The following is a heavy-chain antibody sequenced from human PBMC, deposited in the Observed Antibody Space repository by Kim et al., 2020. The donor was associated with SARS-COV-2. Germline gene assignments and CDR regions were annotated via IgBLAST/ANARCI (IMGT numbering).Heavy chain of an antibody. D-gene: IGHD6-13*01. V-gene: IGHV3-48*02. CDR3: AGDLAAAGPYDH. J-gene: IGHJ5*02. Sequence: ISYADYVKGRFTISRDNAKNSLYLQMNSLRDEDTAVYDCAGDLAAAGPYDHWGQGTLVTVSS. CDR2: I.